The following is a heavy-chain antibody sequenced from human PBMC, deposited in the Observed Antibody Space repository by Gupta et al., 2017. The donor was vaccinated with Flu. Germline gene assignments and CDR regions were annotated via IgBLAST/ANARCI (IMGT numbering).Heavy chain of an antibody. CDR3: ARESDFLGAILEPDD. J-gene: IGHJ4*02. V-gene: IGHV3-21*06. D-gene: IGHD3-3*01. Sequence: GFNFRSYSMTWVRQAPGQGLEWVSSITARSNYINYTDSVKGRFTVSRDNVKNSLYLQMNSLRAEDTAVYYCARESDFLGAILEPDDWGQGTLVTVSS. CDR1: GFNFRSYS. CDR2: ITARSNYI.